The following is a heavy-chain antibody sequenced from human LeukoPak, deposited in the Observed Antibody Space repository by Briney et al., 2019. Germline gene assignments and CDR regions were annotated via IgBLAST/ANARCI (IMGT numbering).Heavy chain of an antibody. CDR2: IYYSGTT. V-gene: IGHV4-59*08. CDR1: GGSIRDYQ. J-gene: IGHJ4*02. Sequence: PSETLSLTCAVSGGSIRDYQWSWIRQPPGKGLEWIGNIYYSGTTYYNPSLKSRVTISVDTSKNQFSLTLNSVTAADTAVYFCARFKQLGRSFDSWGLGSLVTVSS. CDR3: ARFKQLGRSFDS. D-gene: IGHD1-1*01.